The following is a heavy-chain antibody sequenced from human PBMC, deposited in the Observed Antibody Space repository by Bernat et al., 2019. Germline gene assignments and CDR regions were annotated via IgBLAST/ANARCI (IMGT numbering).Heavy chain of an antibody. CDR2: IRSKAHGGTT. CDR3: TRDSDLSSGGSSDFDY. CDR1: GFTFGDYT. J-gene: IGHJ4*02. D-gene: IGHD2-15*01. V-gene: IGHV3-49*03. Sequence: EVQLVESGGGLVQPGRSLRLSCTASGFTFGDYTMSWFRQAPGKGLEWVGFIRSKAHGGTTEYAASVKGRFTISRDDSKSIAYLQMNSLKTEDTAVYYCTRDSDLSSGGSSDFDYWGQGTLVTVSS.